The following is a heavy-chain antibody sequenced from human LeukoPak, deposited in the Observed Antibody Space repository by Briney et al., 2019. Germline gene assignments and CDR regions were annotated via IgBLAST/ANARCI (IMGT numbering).Heavy chain of an antibody. Sequence: GALRLSCAASGFTFSSYAMHWVRQAPGKGLEWVAVISYDGSNKYYADSVKGRFTISRDNAKNSLYLQMNSLRAEDMALYYCAKGIAARPYDYFDYWGQGTLVTVSS. CDR3: AKGIAARPYDYFDY. D-gene: IGHD6-6*01. CDR2: ISYDGSNK. J-gene: IGHJ4*02. CDR1: GFTFSSYA. V-gene: IGHV3-30-3*01.